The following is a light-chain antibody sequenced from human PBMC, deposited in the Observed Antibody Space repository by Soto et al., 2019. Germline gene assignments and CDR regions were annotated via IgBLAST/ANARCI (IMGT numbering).Light chain of an antibody. V-gene: IGKV1-5*01. CDR3: QQYNSYSGT. Sequence: DIQMTQSPSSLSASAGDRVTITCRASQSISSYLHWYQQKPGKAPELLIYDASSLESGVPSRFSGSGSGTEFTLTISSLQPDDFATYYCQQYNSYSGTFGQGTKVDIK. CDR2: DAS. J-gene: IGKJ1*01. CDR1: QSISSY.